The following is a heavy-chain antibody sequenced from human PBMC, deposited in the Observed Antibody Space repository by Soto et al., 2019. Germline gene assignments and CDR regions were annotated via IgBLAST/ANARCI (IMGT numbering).Heavy chain of an antibody. CDR3: ARVAVATRGIDY. D-gene: IGHD6-19*01. Sequence: PGGTLRLSGVAYGFSLSDSWMHWVRQPPEKGLVWLSRIIGDGNGADYADFVKGRFTISRDNAKNAVYLQINSLRDEDRAVYYCARVAVATRGIDYWGQGTLVTVSS. CDR2: IIGDGNGA. CDR1: GFSLSDSW. V-gene: IGHV3-74*01. J-gene: IGHJ4*02.